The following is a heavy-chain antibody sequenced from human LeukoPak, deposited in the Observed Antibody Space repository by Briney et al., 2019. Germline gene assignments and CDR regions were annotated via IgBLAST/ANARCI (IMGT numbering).Heavy chain of an antibody. CDR1: GASITSESYF. D-gene: IGHD3-3*01. J-gene: IGHJ6*02. V-gene: IGHV4-31*03. Sequence: SQTLSPTCNVSGASITSESYFWSWMRQHPGKGLECIGYMHHSGRTYYNASLKSRVTISVDTSKSQFSLKVNSVTAADTAVYYCARVCGAPAFYYYVIDVWGQGTTVTVSS. CDR2: MHHSGRT. CDR3: ARVCGAPAFYYYVIDV.